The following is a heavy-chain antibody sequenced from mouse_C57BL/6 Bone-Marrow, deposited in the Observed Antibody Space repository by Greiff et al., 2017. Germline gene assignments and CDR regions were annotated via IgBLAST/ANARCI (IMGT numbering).Heavy chain of an antibody. CDR2: INPRSGYT. CDR3: ARSPYYYGSSLWAMDY. D-gene: IGHD1-1*01. J-gene: IGHJ4*01. V-gene: IGHV1-4*01. CDR1: GYTFTSYT. Sequence: VQVVESGAELARPGASVKMSCKASGYTFTSYTMHWVKQRPGQGLEWIGYINPRSGYTKYNQKFKDKATLTADKSSSTAYMQLSSLTSEDSAVYYCARSPYYYGSSLWAMDYWGQGTSVTVSS.